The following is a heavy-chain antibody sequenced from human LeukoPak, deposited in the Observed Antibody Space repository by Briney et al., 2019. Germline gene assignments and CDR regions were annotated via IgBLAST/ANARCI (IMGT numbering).Heavy chain of an antibody. CDR2: IYSGGST. CDR1: GFTVSSNY. V-gene: IGHV3-53*01. J-gene: IGHJ4*02. CDR3: ARVKGHGAFDY. Sequence: GGSLRLSCAASGFTVSSNYMSWVRQAPGKGLEWVSVIYSGGSTYYAGSVKGRFTISRDNSKNTLYLQMNSQSAEDTAVYYCARVKGHGAFDYWGQGTLVTVSS.